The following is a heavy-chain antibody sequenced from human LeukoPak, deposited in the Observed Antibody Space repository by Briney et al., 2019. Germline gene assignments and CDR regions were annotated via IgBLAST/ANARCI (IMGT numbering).Heavy chain of an antibody. V-gene: IGHV3-30-3*01. J-gene: IGHJ4*02. Sequence: GGSLRLSCAASGFTFSNKAMSWVRQAPGKGLEWVAVISYDGSNKYYADSVKGRFTISRDNSKNTLYLQMNSLRAEDTAVYYCARGSPDSSWFDYWGQGTLVTVSS. CDR2: ISYDGSNK. CDR1: GFTFSNKA. D-gene: IGHD6-13*01. CDR3: ARGSPDSSWFDY.